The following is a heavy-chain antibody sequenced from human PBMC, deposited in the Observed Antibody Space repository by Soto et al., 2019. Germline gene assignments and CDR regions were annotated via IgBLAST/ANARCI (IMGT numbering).Heavy chain of an antibody. D-gene: IGHD5-12*01. Sequence: SETLSLTCTVSGGSISSGDYYWSWIRQPPGKGLEWIGYIYYSGSTYYNPSLKSRVTISVDTSKNQFSLKLSSVTAADTAVYYCAAYSGYFYYFDYWGQGTMVTVSS. CDR1: GGSISSGDYY. V-gene: IGHV4-30-4*01. J-gene: IGHJ4*02. CDR3: AAYSGYFYYFDY. CDR2: IYYSGST.